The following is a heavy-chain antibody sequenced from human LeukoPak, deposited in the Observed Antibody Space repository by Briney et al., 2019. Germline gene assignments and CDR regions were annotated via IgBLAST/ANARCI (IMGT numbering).Heavy chain of an antibody. CDR2: INHSGGT. D-gene: IGHD2/OR15-2a*01. J-gene: IGHJ2*01. CDR3: ARVSLVRPSQGFDL. V-gene: IGHV4-34*01. CDR1: GGSFSGYY. Sequence: SETLSLTCAVYGGSFSGYYWSWIRQPPGKGLEWIGEINHSGGTNYNSSLKSRVTISVDTSKNQFSLRLRSVTAADTAVFYCARVSLVRPSQGFDLWGRGTLVTVSS.